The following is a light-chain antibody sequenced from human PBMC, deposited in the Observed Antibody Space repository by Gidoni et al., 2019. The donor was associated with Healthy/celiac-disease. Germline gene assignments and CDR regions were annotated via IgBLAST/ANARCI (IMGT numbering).Light chain of an antibody. V-gene: IGKV3-15*01. Sequence: EIVMTQSPATLSVSPGERATLSCRASQSVNSNLAWYQQKPGQAPRLLLYGASTRATGIPARFSGSGSGTEFTLPISSLQSEDFAVYYCQQYNNWPRTFGQGTKLEIK. J-gene: IGKJ2*01. CDR2: GAS. CDR3: QQYNNWPRT. CDR1: QSVNSN.